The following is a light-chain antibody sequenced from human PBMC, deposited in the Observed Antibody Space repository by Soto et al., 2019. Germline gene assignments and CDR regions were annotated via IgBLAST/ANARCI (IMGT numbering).Light chain of an antibody. J-gene: IGKJ5*01. Sequence: EIVMTQHPLSLSVTPGQPASISCTSSQSLLQSDGKTHLFWYLQRPGQSPQLLIYEVSNRISAVPDRFSGSGSGTDFTLKISRVEAEDAGVYYCMQSTQSPLTFGQGTRLE. CDR1: QSLLQSDGKTH. CDR2: EVS. CDR3: MQSTQSPLT. V-gene: IGKV2D-29*02.